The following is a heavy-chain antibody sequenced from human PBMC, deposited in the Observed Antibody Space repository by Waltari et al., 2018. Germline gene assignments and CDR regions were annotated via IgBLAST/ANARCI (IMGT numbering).Heavy chain of an antibody. Sequence: QAPGQGLEWMGWINPNSGGTNYAQKFQGRVTMTRDTSISTAYMELSRLRSDDTAVYYCARALVGATTLALGYWGQGTLVTVSS. V-gene: IGHV1-2*02. J-gene: IGHJ4*02. CDR2: INPNSGGT. D-gene: IGHD1-26*01. CDR3: ARALVGATTLALGY.